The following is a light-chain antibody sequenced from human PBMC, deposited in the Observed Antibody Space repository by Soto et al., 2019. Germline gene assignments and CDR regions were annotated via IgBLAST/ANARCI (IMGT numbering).Light chain of an antibody. CDR3: SSHAGINNVV. CDR1: SSDVGGYNY. V-gene: IGLV2-8*01. J-gene: IGLJ3*02. CDR2: EVT. Sequence: QSALTQPPSASGSPGQSVTISCTGTSSDVGGYNYVSWYQQHPGKAPKLMIYEVTKRPSGVPDRFSGSMSVNTAALTVSGLQAEEEADYYSSSHAGINNVVCGGGTKLTVL.